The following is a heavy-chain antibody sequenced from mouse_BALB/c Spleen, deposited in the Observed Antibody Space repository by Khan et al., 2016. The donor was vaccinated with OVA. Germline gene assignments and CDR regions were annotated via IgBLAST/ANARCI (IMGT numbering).Heavy chain of an antibody. CDR2: ISSGSSTI. J-gene: IGHJ4*01. Sequence: EVELVESGGGLVQPGGSRKLSCAASGFTFSSFGMHWVRQAPEKGLEWVAYISSGSSTIYYADTVKGRFTISRDSPKNTLYLQMTSLRSEDTAMXYWANSDAMDYWGQGTSVTVSS. CDR1: GFTFSSFG. V-gene: IGHV5-17*02. CDR3: ANSDAMDY.